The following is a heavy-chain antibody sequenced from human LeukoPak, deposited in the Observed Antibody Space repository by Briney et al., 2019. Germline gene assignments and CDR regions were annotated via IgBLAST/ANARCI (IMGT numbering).Heavy chain of an antibody. V-gene: IGHV4-61*02. CDR1: GGSISSGSYY. CDR3: ARGPYYYYMDV. Sequence: SETLSLTCTVSGGSISSGSYYWSWIRQPAGKGLEWIGRIYTSGSTNYNPSLKGRVTISVDTSKNQFSLKLSSVTAADTAVYYCARGPYYYYMDVWGKGTTVTVSS. CDR2: IYTSGST. J-gene: IGHJ6*03.